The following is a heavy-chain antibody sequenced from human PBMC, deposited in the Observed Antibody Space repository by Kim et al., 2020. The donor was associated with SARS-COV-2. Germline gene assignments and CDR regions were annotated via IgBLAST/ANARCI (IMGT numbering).Heavy chain of an antibody. CDR3: AKEGRGDYVFYYYGMDV. Sequence: VKGRFTISRDNSKNTLYLQINSLRAEDTAVYDCAKEGRGDYVFYYYGMDVWGQGTTVTVSS. D-gene: IGHD4-17*01. J-gene: IGHJ6*02. V-gene: IGHV3-23*01.